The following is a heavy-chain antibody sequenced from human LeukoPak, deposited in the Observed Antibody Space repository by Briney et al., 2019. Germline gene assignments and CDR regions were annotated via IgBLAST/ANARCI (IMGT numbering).Heavy chain of an antibody. Sequence: SQTLSLTCTASGDSISSGGYYWSWIQQPPGKGLEWIGNIFYSGSTNYNPSLMSRVTISVDTSKNQFSLNLSSVTAADTAVYFCARGWAAAGHFDYWGQGTLVTVSS. J-gene: IGHJ4*02. D-gene: IGHD6-13*01. CDR2: IFYSGST. CDR3: ARGWAAAGHFDY. CDR1: GDSISSGGYY. V-gene: IGHV4-61*08.